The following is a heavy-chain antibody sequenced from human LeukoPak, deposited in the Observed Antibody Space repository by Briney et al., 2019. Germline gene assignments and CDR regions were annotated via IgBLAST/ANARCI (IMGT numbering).Heavy chain of an antibody. CDR2: ISGSGGST. D-gene: IGHD1-7*01. J-gene: IGHJ4*02. CDR1: GFTFSSYA. Sequence: PGGSLRLSCAASGFTFSSYAMSWVRQAPGKGLEWVSVISGSGGSTYYADSVKGRFTVSRDNSKNTLFLQMNSLRAEDTAVYHCAKDGETYGWNYAFDYWGQGTLVTVSS. V-gene: IGHV3-23*01. CDR3: AKDGETYGWNYAFDY.